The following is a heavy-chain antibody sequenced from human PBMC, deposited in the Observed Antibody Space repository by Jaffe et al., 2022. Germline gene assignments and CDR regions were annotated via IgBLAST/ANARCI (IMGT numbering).Heavy chain of an antibody. Sequence: EVQLVQSGAEVKKPGESLRISCKGSGYSFTSYWIGWVRQMPGKGLEWMGIIYPGDSDTRYSPSFQGQVTISADKSISTAYLQWSSLKASDTAMFYCARPSGYCNGGSCLEDAFDIWGQGTMVTVSS. V-gene: IGHV5-51*03. CDR1: GYSFTSYW. CDR2: IYPGDSDT. J-gene: IGHJ3*02. CDR3: ARPSGYCNGGSCLEDAFDI. D-gene: IGHD2-15*01.